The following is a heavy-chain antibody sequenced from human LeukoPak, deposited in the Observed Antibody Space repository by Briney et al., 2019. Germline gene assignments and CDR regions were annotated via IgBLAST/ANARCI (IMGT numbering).Heavy chain of an antibody. Sequence: SETLSLTCTVSGYSITSGYYWGWIRQPPGEGLQWIGSIYHSGNTFYNPSLKSRVTISVDTSNNQFSLRLSSVTAADTAVYFCARAPFTFGGVIDTAGGYYFDYWGQGTVVTVSS. V-gene: IGHV4-38-2*02. J-gene: IGHJ4*02. CDR3: ARAPFTFGGVIDTAGGYYFDY. CDR2: IYHSGNT. D-gene: IGHD3-16*01. CDR1: GYSITSGYY.